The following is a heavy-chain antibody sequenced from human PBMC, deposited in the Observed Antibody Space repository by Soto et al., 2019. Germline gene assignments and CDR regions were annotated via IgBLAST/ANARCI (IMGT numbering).Heavy chain of an antibody. Sequence: GGSLRLSCAASGFTFSSYAMTWVRQAPGKGLEWVAVIWYCGSNKYYADSVKGRFTISRDNAKDTWDLQMNSLRAEDTAVYYCVREGRDGYGKNFDYWGQGTVVTVSS. CDR2: IWYCGSNK. V-gene: IGHV3-33*08. D-gene: IGHD5-12*01. CDR1: GFTFSSYA. CDR3: VREGRDGYGKNFDY. J-gene: IGHJ4*02.